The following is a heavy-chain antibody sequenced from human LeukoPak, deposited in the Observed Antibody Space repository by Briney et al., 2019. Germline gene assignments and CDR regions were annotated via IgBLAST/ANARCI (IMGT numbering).Heavy chain of an antibody. V-gene: IGHV3-74*01. J-gene: IGHJ4*02. D-gene: IGHD3-22*01. CDR3: VRDLEGGYYYDSSGYQPLGY. CDR2: INTDGSST. Sequence: GGSLRLSCAASGFTFSSYWMHWVRQAPGKGLVWVSRINTDGSSTSYADSVKGRFTISRDNAKNTLYLQMNSLRAEDTAVYYCVRDLEGGYYYDSSGYQPLGYWGQGTLVTVSS. CDR1: GFTFSSYW.